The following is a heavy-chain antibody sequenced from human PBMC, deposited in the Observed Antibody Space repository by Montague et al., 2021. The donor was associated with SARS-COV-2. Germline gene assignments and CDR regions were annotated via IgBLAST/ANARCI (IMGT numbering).Heavy chain of an antibody. J-gene: IGHJ3*02. CDR2: VNHSGST. D-gene: IGHD3-3*01. V-gene: IGHV4-34*01. CDR3: ARGQATIFGVLIMLPAAGALDI. Sequence: SETLSLTCAVYGGSSSGYYWSWIRQPPGKGLEWIGEVNHSGSTNYNPSLKSRVTISVDTSKNQFSLKMNSVSAADTAVYYCARGQATIFGVLIMLPAAGALDIWGRGTMVSVSS. CDR1: GGSSSGYY.